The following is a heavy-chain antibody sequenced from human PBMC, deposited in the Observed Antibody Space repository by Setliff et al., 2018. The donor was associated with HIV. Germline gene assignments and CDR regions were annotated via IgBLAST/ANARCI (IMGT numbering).Heavy chain of an antibody. V-gene: IGHV4-59*02. CDR1: GVSVTSHF. CDR2: FSYRGGT. Sequence: SETLSLTCSVSGVSVTSHFGSWIRQPPGKGLEWIGYFSYRGGTNTNPTLKSRVTISVDTTKNDVSLKMRAVTASDTDVYYCAREVGDNSGWDLWGQGMLVTVSS. D-gene: IGHD1-20*01. J-gene: IGHJ5*02. CDR3: AREVGDNSGWDL.